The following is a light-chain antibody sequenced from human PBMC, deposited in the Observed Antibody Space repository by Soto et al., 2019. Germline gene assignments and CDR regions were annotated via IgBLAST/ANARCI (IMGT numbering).Light chain of an antibody. Sequence: EIVLTQSPGTLSLSPGERATLSCRSSQSVSSSYLAWYQQKPGQAPRLLIYGASSRATGIPDRFSGSGSGTDFTLTISRLEPEDCAVYYCQQYGSSQTFGQGTKVELK. J-gene: IGKJ1*01. CDR2: GAS. CDR3: QQYGSSQT. CDR1: QSVSSSY. V-gene: IGKV3-20*01.